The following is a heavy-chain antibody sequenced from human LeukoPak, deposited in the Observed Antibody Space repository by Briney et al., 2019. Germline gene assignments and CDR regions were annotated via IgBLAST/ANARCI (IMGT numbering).Heavy chain of an antibody. V-gene: IGHV3-33*01. D-gene: IGHD2-2*02. CDR1: GFTFSSYG. Sequence: GGSLRLSCAASGFTFSSYGMHWVRQAPGKGLEWVAVIWYDGSNKYYADSVKGRFTISRDNSKNTVYLQMNSLRAEDTAVYYCASDGSYCSSTSCYTDYYYYMDVWGKGTTVTVSS. J-gene: IGHJ6*03. CDR2: IWYDGSNK. CDR3: ASDGSYCSSTSCYTDYYYYMDV.